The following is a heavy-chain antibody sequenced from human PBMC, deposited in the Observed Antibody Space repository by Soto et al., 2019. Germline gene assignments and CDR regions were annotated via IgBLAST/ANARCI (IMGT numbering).Heavy chain of an antibody. CDR1: GCSISSSGYS. D-gene: IGHD1-1*01. CDR3: ARATDRFLDYDDGVDV. V-gene: IGHV4-30-2*01. CDR2: IYHGGST. Sequence: QLQLQESGSGLVKPSQTLSLTCGVSGCSISSSGYSWNWIRQPPGKGLEWIGYIYHGGSTDYNPSLESRVTISVDRSKNQVALKLASVTAADTAVYYCARATDRFLDYDDGVDVWGQGTTVTVSS. J-gene: IGHJ6*02.